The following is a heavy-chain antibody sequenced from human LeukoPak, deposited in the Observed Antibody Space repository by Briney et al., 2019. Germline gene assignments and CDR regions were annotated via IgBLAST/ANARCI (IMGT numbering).Heavy chain of an antibody. Sequence: GGSLRLSCAASGFIVSGYYMSWVRQAPGKGLVWVSRINSDGSSTTYADSVKGRFTISRDNAKNTLYLQMNSLRAEDTTVYYCARVIAAAGIFDYWGQGTLVTVSS. D-gene: IGHD6-13*01. V-gene: IGHV3-74*01. CDR1: GFIVSGYY. J-gene: IGHJ4*02. CDR3: ARVIAAAGIFDY. CDR2: INSDGSST.